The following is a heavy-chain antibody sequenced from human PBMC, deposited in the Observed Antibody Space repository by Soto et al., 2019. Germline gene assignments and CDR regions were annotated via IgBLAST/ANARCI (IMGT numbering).Heavy chain of an antibody. J-gene: IGHJ4*02. V-gene: IGHV4-30-4*01. CDR2: IYYSGST. Sequence: QVQLQESGPGLVKPSQTLSLTCTVSGGSISSGDYYWSWIRQPPGKGLEWIGYIYYSGSTYYNPSLKSRVTISVDTSMNQFSLKLSSVTAADTAVYYCARARQYCSGGSCYGPDFDYWGQGTLVTVSS. CDR3: ARARQYCSGGSCYGPDFDY. D-gene: IGHD2-15*01. CDR1: GGSISSGDYY.